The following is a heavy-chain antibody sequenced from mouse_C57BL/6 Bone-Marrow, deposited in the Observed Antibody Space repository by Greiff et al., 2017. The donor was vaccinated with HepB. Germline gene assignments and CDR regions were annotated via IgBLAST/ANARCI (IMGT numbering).Heavy chain of an antibody. CDR2: IDPNSGGT. V-gene: IGHV1-72*01. CDR3: ARGRILYDGYYDYFDY. CDR1: GYTFTSYW. D-gene: IGHD2-3*01. Sequence: QVQLQQSGAELVKPGASVKLSCKASGYTFTSYWMHWVKQRPGRGLEWIGRIDPNSGGTKYNEKFKSKATLTVDKPSSKAYMQLSSLTSEDSAVYYCARGRILYDGYYDYFDYWGQGTTLTVSS. J-gene: IGHJ2*01.